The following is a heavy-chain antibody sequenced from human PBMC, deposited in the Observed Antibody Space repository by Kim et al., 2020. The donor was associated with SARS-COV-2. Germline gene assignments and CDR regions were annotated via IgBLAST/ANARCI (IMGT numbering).Heavy chain of an antibody. J-gene: IGHJ4*02. CDR3: VRGVEY. Sequence: GGSLRLSCLASGFTFSTSWMTWVRQAPGKGPEGVANIKEDGSEKYYVASVKGRFTISRDNAKNSLYLQMNSLRVEDTAVYYCVRGVEYWGQGTLLTVSS. CDR2: IKEDGSEK. V-gene: IGHV3-7*01. CDR1: GFTFSTSW.